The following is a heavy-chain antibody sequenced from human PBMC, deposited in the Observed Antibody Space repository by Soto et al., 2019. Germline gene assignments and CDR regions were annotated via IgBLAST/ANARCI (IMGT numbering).Heavy chain of an antibody. D-gene: IGHD3-22*01. Sequence: ASVKVSCKASGGTFGSDAITWVRQAPGQGLEWVGRIIPIFGTTNYAQNLQGRVTISADKSTLTSYMELHSLTSDDTALYYCARERTDSGYYTNWLDPWGQGTKVTVYS. CDR2: IIPIFGTT. J-gene: IGHJ5*02. CDR3: ARERTDSGYYTNWLDP. V-gene: IGHV1-69*06. CDR1: GGTFGSDA.